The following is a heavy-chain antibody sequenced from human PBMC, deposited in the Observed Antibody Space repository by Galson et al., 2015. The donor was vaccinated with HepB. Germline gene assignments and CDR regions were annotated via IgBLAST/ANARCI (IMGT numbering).Heavy chain of an antibody. V-gene: IGHV4-61*02. CDR3: AASSPYSPGGFAFDI. Sequence: TLSLTCTVSGGSISSGSYYWSWIRQPAGKGLEWIGRIYTSGSTNYNPSLKSRVTISVDTSKNQFSLKLSSVTAADTAVYYCAASSPYSPGGFAFDIWGQGTMVTVSS. CDR1: GGSISSGSYY. CDR2: IYTSGST. J-gene: IGHJ3*02. D-gene: IGHD2-15*01.